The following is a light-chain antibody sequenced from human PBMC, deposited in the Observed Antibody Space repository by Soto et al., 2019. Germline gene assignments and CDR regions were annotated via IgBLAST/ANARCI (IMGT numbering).Light chain of an antibody. CDR3: TSWTTSTTMI. Sequence: QSALTQPASVSGSPGQSITISCTGTSSDIGAYNYVSWYQQHPGKAPKLMIYDVNIRPSGVSNRFSGSKSGNTASLTISGLQAEDEADYYCTSWTTSTTMIFGVGTKGTVL. CDR2: DVN. V-gene: IGLV2-14*03. CDR1: SSDIGAYNY. J-gene: IGLJ2*01.